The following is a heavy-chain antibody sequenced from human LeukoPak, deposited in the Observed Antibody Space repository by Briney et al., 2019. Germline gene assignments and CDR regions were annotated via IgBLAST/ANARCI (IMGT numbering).Heavy chain of an antibody. Sequence: ASVKVSCKASGYTFTGHYMHWVRQAPGQGLEWMGWINPKTGGTYYAQKFQGRVTMTRDTSISTAYMELRSLRADDTALYYCASAPITVFEVVKGEFDYWGQGTLVAVSS. CDR3: ASAPITVFEVVKGEFDY. J-gene: IGHJ4*02. CDR2: INPKTGGT. V-gene: IGHV1-2*02. D-gene: IGHD3-3*01. CDR1: GYTFTGHY.